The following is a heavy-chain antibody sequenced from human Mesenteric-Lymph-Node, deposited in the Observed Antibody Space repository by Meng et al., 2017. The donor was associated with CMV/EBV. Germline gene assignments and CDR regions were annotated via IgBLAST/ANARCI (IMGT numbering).Heavy chain of an antibody. J-gene: IGHJ6*02. CDR3: ARDVRRGYGMDV. CDR2: IKQDGSEK. Sequence: GGSLRLSCAASGFTFSSYAMSWVRQAPGKGLEWVANIKQDGSEKYYVDSVKGRFTISRDNAKNSLYMQMNSLRAEDTAVDYCARDVRRGYGMDVWGQGTTVTVSS. CDR1: GFTFSSYA. V-gene: IGHV3-7*01. D-gene: IGHD3-10*01.